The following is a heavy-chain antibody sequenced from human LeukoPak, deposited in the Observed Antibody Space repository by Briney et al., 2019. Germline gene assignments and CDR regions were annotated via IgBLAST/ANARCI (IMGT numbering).Heavy chain of an antibody. Sequence: ASVKVSCKASGYIFTDYYMHWVRQAPGQELGWMGRINPNSGGTNYAQKFQGRVTMTRDTSISTAYTELSSLRSEDTATYYCATGGTRAATGRMGFWGQGTLVTVSS. CDR1: GYIFTDYY. D-gene: IGHD6-25*01. CDR2: INPNSGGT. J-gene: IGHJ4*02. CDR3: ATGGTRAATGRMGF. V-gene: IGHV1/OR15-1*01.